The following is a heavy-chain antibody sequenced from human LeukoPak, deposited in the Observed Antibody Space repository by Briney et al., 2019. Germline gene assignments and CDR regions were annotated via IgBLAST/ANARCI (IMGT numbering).Heavy chain of an antibody. V-gene: IGHV3-23*01. CDR3: ARDHYSSSWYNPYYYYGMDV. CDR1: GFTFSSYA. Sequence: GGSLRLSCAASGFTFSSYAMSWVRQAPGKGLEWVSAISGSGDSTYYGDSVKGRFTISRDNSKNTLYLQMNSLRAEDTAVYYCARDHYSSSWYNPYYYYGMDVWGQGTTVTVSS. D-gene: IGHD6-13*01. CDR2: ISGSGDST. J-gene: IGHJ6*02.